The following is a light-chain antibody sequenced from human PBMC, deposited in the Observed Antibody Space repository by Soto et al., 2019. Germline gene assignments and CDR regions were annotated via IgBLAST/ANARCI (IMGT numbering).Light chain of an antibody. CDR2: DVS. J-gene: IGLJ1*01. V-gene: IGLV2-14*01. CDR1: SSDVGGYNY. CDR3: SSYTSSSTYV. Sequence: QSALTQPASVSGSPGQSITISCTGTSSDVGGYNYVSWYQQHPGKAPKFMIYDVSNRPSGVSNRFSGSKSGNTASLTISGLQDEDEADYYCSSYTSSSTYVFGTGTKVTV.